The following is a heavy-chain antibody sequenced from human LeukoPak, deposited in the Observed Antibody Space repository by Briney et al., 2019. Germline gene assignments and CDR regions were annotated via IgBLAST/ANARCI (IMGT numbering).Heavy chain of an antibody. D-gene: IGHD2-8*01. CDR2: ISSSAGTT. V-gene: IGHV3-48*03. CDR1: GFTFSSYD. J-gene: IGHJ4*02. CDR3: ARQQQQVLYD. Sequence: GGSLRLSCAASGFTFSSYDMKCVRQAPGKGLEWVSYISSSAGTTYYADSVKGRFTISRDNAKNSLYLPMNSLRAEDTAVYFCARQQQQVLYDWGQGTLVTVSS.